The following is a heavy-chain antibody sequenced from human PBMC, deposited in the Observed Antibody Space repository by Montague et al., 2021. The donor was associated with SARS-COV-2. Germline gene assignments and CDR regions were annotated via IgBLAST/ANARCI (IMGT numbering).Heavy chain of an antibody. D-gene: IGHD3-10*01. CDR2: IYYSGST. J-gene: IGHJ4*02. V-gene: IGHV4-59*01. Sequence: SETLSLTCTVSGGSISSYYWSWIRQPPGKGLEWIGYIYYSGSTNYNPSLKSRVTISVDTSKNQFSPKLSSVTAADTAVYYCARARSGRLFDYWGQGTLVTVSS. CDR3: ARARSGRLFDY. CDR1: GGSISSYY.